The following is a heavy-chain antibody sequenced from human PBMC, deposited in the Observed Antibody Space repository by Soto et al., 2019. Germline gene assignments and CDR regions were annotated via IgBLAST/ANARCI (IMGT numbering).Heavy chain of an antibody. CDR2: ISHDGNNK. Sequence: PGGSLKLSCAASGFTFNRHPLHWVRQAPGKGLEWVAVISHDGNNKYYADSVKGRFTISRDNSMNMLYLQMHGLRTEDTAIFYCARVSGHIYATLHGPFDHWGQGALVTVS. J-gene: IGHJ4*02. V-gene: IGHV3-30-3*01. CDR3: ARVSGHIYATLHGPFDH. D-gene: IGHD2-8*01. CDR1: GFTFNRHP.